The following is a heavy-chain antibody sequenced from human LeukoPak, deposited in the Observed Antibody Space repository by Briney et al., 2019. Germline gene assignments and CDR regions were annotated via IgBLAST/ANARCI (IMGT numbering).Heavy chain of an antibody. CDR3: ARDIGGGTYNFDY. CDR1: GFTFSNAW. D-gene: IGHD1-26*01. V-gene: IGHV3-15*01. Sequence: PGGSLRLSCAASGFTFSNAWMSWVRQAPGKGLEWVGRIKSKTDGGTTDYAAPVKGRFAISRDDSKNTLYLQMNSLKTEDTAVYYCARDIGGGTYNFDYWGQGTLVTVSS. J-gene: IGHJ4*02. CDR2: IKSKTDGGTT.